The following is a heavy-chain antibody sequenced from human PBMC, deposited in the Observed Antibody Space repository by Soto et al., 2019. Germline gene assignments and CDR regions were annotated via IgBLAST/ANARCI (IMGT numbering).Heavy chain of an antibody. CDR3: ARGLTGFYGSGTSDYYYMDV. CDR2: INPNSGGT. CDR1: GYTFTGYY. D-gene: IGHD3-10*01. V-gene: IGHV1-2*04. J-gene: IGHJ6*03. Sequence: ASVKLSCKASGYTFTGYYINSVRQAPGQGLERMGWINPNSGGTNYAQKFQGWVTMTRDTSISTAYMELSRLRSDDTAVYYCARGLTGFYGSGTSDYYYMDVWGKGTTVTVSS.